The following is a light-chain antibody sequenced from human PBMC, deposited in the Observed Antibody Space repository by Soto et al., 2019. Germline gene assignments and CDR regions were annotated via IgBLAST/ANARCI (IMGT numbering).Light chain of an antibody. CDR1: QDINSW. CDR2: DAS. CDR3: QRYTIYPLT. Sequence: DVQMTQSPSSLSESVGDRVTITCRASQDINSWLAWYQQKQGNDPKSLIYDASSLQTGVPSRFSGSASGTHLTISIRNPQPDDSATNYCQRYTIYPLTFGGGTKGEIK. J-gene: IGKJ4*01. V-gene: IGKV1D-16*01.